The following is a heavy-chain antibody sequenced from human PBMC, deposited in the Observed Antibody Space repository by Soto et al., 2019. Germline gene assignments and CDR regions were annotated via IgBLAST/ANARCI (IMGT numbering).Heavy chain of an antibody. V-gene: IGHV3-23*01. J-gene: IGHJ2*01. CDR1: GFTFSSYA. Sequence: EVQLLESGGGLVQPGGSLRLSCAASGFTFSSYAMTWVRQAPGKGLEWVSAITRSGDYTQYADSVKGRFTISRDNSKNTLYLQMISLRAVDTAVYYCAKVGSYYEQFDHWYLDLWGRGTLVTVSS. D-gene: IGHD3-22*01. CDR3: AKVGSYYEQFDHWYLDL. CDR2: ITRSGDYT.